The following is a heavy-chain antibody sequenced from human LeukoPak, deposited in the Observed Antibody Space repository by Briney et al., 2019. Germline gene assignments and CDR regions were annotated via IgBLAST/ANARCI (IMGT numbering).Heavy chain of an antibody. CDR3: ARQHDSYHYYYVDV. CDR1: GYSISSGYY. Sequence: SETLSLTCAVSGYSISSGYYWIWIRQPPGKGLEWIGSLYHSDSIYYNPSLESRVTMSVDTSKNQFSLKLSFVTAADTAAYYCARQHDSYHYYYVDVWGTWTTVTVSS. CDR2: LYHSDSI. V-gene: IGHV4-38-2*01. D-gene: IGHD6-13*01. J-gene: IGHJ6*03.